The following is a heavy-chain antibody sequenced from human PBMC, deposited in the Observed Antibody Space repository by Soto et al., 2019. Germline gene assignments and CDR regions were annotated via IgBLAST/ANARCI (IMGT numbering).Heavy chain of an antibody. CDR3: ARGCYGYDFWSGYYTGYYFDY. CDR2: INHSGST. D-gene: IGHD3-3*01. V-gene: IGHV4-34*01. CDR1: GGSFSGYY. J-gene: IGHJ4*02. Sequence: PSETLSLTCAVYGGSFSGYYWSWIRQPPGKGLEWIGEINHSGSTNYNPSLKSRVTISVDTSKNQFSLKLSSVTAADTAVYYFARGCYGYDFWSGYYTGYYFDYWGQGTLVTVSS.